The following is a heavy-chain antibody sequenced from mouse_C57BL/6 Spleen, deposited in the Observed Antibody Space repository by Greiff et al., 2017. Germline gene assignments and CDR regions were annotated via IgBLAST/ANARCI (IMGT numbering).Heavy chain of an antibody. V-gene: IGHV5-17*01. Sequence: EVKLMESGGGLVKPGGSLKLSCAASGFTFSDYGMHWVRQAPEKGLEWVAYISSGSSTIYYADTVKGRFTISRDNAKNTLFLQMTSLRSEDTAMYYCSTPSNWDGYAMDYWGQGTSVTVSS. J-gene: IGHJ4*01. CDR3: STPSNWDGYAMDY. CDR1: GFTFSDYG. D-gene: IGHD4-1*01. CDR2: ISSGSSTI.